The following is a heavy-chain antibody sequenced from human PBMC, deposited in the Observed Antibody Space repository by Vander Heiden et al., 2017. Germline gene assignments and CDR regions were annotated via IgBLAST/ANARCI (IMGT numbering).Heavy chain of an antibody. CDR1: GFTFSSYG. CDR2: IWYDGSNK. V-gene: IGHV3-33*01. Sequence: QVQLVESGGGVVQPGRSLRLSCAASGFTFSSYGMHWVRQAPGKGLEWVAVIWYDGSNKYYADSVKGRFTISRDNSKNTLYLQMNSLRAEDTAVYYCARDATILRFLEWGDGMDVWGQGNTVTVSS. CDR3: ARDATILRFLEWGDGMDV. D-gene: IGHD3-3*01. J-gene: IGHJ6*02.